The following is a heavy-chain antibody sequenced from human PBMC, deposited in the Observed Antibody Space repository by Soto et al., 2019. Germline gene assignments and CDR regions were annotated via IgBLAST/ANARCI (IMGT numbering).Heavy chain of an antibody. CDR3: ARDYDSSGDY. J-gene: IGHJ4*02. CDR2: IYYSGST. D-gene: IGHD3-22*01. Sequence: QLQLQESGPGLVKPSETLSLTCTVSGGSISTSSYYWGWIRQPPGKGLEWIGSIYYSGSTYYNPSLKSRVTISVDTSKNQFALKLSSVTAADTAVYYCARDYDSSGDYWGQGTLVTVSS. V-gene: IGHV4-39*01. CDR1: GGSISTSSYY.